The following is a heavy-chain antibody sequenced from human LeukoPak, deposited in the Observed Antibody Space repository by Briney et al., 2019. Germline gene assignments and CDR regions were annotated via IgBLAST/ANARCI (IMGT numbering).Heavy chain of an antibody. Sequence: GGSLRLSCAASGFTFSSYAMHWVRQAPGKGLEWVAVISYDGSNKYYADSVKGRFTISRDNSKNTLYLQMNSLRAEDTAVYYCARQSTYAAYWFDPWGQGTLVTVSS. CDR2: ISYDGSNK. J-gene: IGHJ5*02. V-gene: IGHV3-30-3*01. D-gene: IGHD4-17*01. CDR3: ARQSTYAAYWFDP. CDR1: GFTFSSYA.